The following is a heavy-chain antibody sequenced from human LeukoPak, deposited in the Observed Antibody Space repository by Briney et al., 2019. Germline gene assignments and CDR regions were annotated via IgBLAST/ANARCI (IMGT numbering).Heavy chain of an antibody. J-gene: IGHJ4*02. Sequence: ASVKVSCKASGYTFTSYGISWVRQAPGQGLEWMGWISAYNGNTNYAQKLLGRVTMTTDTSTSTAYMELRSLRSDDTAVYYCARDCSTTTCYGGAFDYWGQGTLVTVSS. CDR2: ISAYNGNT. D-gene: IGHD2-2*01. CDR1: GYTFTSYG. V-gene: IGHV1-18*01. CDR3: ARDCSTTTCYGGAFDY.